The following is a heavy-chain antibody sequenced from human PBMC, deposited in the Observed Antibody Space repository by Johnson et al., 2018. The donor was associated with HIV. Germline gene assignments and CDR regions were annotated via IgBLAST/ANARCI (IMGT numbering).Heavy chain of an antibody. CDR1: GFTFSSYG. CDR2: IWYDGSNK. D-gene: IGHD1-26*01. V-gene: IGHV3-33*06. Sequence: QVQLVESGGGVVQPGRSLRLSCAASGFTFSSYGMHWVRQAPGKGLEWVAVIWYDGSNKYYADSVKGRFTISRDNSKNTLYLQMNSLRAEDTAVYYCAKDSGSYYPDAFDIWGQGTMVTVSS. CDR3: AKDSGSYYPDAFDI. J-gene: IGHJ3*02.